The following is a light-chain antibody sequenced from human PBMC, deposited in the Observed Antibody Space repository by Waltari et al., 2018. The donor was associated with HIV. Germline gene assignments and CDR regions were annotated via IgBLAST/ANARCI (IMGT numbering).Light chain of an antibody. CDR2: EVS. CDR3: CAYAGSTTYVI. Sequence: QSALTQPASMSGSPGQSLTISGTGTSSDVGGFNFFASYQQHPGKAPKLMIYEVSKRPSGVSNRFSGSKSGNTASLTISGLQAEDEADYYCCAYAGSTTYVIFGGGTKLTVL. J-gene: IGLJ2*01. V-gene: IGLV2-23*02. CDR1: SSDVGGFNF.